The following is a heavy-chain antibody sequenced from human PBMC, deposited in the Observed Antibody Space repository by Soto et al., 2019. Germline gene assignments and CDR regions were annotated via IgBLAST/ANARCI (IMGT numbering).Heavy chain of an antibody. CDR1: GYTFSDYW. CDR2: IYPGDSDT. D-gene: IGHD3-22*01. V-gene: IGHV5-51*01. J-gene: IGHJ4*02. CDR3: ARLPYYYDSSGYPPDY. Sequence: PGESLKISCQGSGYTFSDYWIAWVRQMPGRGLEWMGIIYPGDSDTRYSPSFQGQVTISADKSIGTAHLQWSSLKASDTTTYYCARLPYYYDSSGYPPDYWGQGTQVTVSS.